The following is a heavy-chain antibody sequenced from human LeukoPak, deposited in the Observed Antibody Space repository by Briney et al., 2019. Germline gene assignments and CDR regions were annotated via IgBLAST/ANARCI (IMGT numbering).Heavy chain of an antibody. CDR3: ARGKIAVAGTAYYFDY. D-gene: IGHD6-19*01. Sequence: GASVKVSCKASGYTFTSYDINWVRQATGQGLEWMGWMNPNSGNTGYAQKFQGRVTMTRNTSISTAYMELSSLRSEDTAVYYCARGKIAVAGTAYYFDYWGQGTLVTVSS. V-gene: IGHV1-8*01. CDR2: MNPNSGNT. J-gene: IGHJ4*02. CDR1: GYTFTSYD.